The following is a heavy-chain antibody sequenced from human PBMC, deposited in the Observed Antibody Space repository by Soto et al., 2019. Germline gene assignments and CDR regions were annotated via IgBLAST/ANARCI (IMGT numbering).Heavy chain of an antibody. CDR1: GGSISGYY. CDR3: ARDRKRFGELFDYYYYGMDV. V-gene: IGHV4-59*01. D-gene: IGHD3-10*01. CDR2: MYNTGST. J-gene: IGHJ6*02. Sequence: PSETLSLTCTVSGGSISGYYWSWIRQPPGKGLEWIGYMYNTGSTVYNPSFKSRVTISVDTSKNQFSLKLSSVTAADTAVYYCARDRKRFGELFDYYYYGMDVWGQGTTVTVSS.